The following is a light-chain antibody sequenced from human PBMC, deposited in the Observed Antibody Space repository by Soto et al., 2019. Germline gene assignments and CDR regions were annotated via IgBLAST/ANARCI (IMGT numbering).Light chain of an antibody. CDR2: DVS. CDR1: HDIKKY. CDR3: QQFDDLPLT. Sequence: DIQMTPSPSSLSASVGDRVTINCQASHDIKKYLNWYQQKAHKVPKLLIHDVSTLATGVPSRFTGSGSGTDFTLTINSLQPEDVATYYCQQFDDLPLTFGGGTKLDI. V-gene: IGKV1-33*01. J-gene: IGKJ4*01.